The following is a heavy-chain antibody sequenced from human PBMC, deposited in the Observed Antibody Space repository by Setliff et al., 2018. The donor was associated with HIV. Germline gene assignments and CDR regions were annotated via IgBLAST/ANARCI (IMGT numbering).Heavy chain of an antibody. V-gene: IGHV5-51*01. CDR3: ESRPYYDSWSGPQAFDI. J-gene: IGHJ3*02. CDR2: IYPNDSDT. CDR1: GYSFTTYW. D-gene: IGHD3-3*01. Sequence: PGESLKISCKGSGYSFTTYWIGWVRQMPGKGLEWMGIIYPNDSDTRYSPSFQGQVIISADKSISTAYVQWSGLKASDTAMYYCESRPYYDSWSGPQAFDIWGQETMVTVSS.